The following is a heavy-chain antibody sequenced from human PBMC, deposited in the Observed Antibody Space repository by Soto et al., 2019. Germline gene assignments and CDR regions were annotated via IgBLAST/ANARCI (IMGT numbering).Heavy chain of an antibody. CDR1: ACTVWSHA. V-gene: IGHV3-23*01. D-gene: IGHD2-8*01. Sequence: GASLLPPSTLSACTVWSHAMGWLSHAPGRGLEWVGAISGSGGKTYYGDSVKGRFTISRDNSKNALYLQPKSLRVDGTAVYYCAKDPSVYTACYFDYWGQGTLHTV. CDR3: AKDPSVYTACYFDY. CDR2: ISGSGGKT. J-gene: IGHJ4*02.